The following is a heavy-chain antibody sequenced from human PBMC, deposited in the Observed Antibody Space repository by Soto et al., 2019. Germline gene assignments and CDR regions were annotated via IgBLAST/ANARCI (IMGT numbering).Heavy chain of an antibody. CDR3: ARHSCSSTSCYADNWFDP. J-gene: IGHJ5*02. CDR2: IYYSGST. V-gene: IGHV4-59*08. Sequence: ASETLSLTCTVSGGSISSYYWSWIRQPPGKGLGWIGYIYYSGSTNYNPSLKSRVTISVDTSKNQFSLKLSSVTAADTAVYYCARHSCSSTSCYADNWFDPWGQGTLVTVS. CDR1: GGSISSYY. D-gene: IGHD2-2*01.